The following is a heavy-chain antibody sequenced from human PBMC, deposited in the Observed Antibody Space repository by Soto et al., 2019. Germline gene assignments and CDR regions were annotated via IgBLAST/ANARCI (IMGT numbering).Heavy chain of an antibody. J-gene: IGHJ4*02. D-gene: IGHD4-17*01. Sequence: EVQLVESGGDLVQPGGSLKLSCAGLGFNFSDSALHWVRQPSGKGLEWVGRIRSRAKKYATSYATPVQGRFYLSRDDSKNTAFLQMNSLRDDDTGVYFCCGRGGDSLQDIWGQGTLVTVSS. V-gene: IGHV3-73*01. CDR2: IRSRAKKYAT. CDR1: GFNFSDSA. CDR3: CGRGGDSLQDI.